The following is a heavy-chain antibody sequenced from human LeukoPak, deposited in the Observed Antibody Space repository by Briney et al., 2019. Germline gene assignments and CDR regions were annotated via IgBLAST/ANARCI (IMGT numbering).Heavy chain of an antibody. V-gene: IGHV4-30-4*01. CDR3: ARERRSGYCSSTSCEVVY. D-gene: IGHD2-2*01. Sequence: SETLSLPCTVSGGSISSGDYYWSWIRQPPGKGLEWIGYIYYSGSTYYNPSLKSRVTISVDTSKNQFSLKLSSVTAADTAVYYCARERRSGYCSSTSCEVVYWGQGTLVTVSS. CDR1: GGSISSGDYY. CDR2: IYYSGST. J-gene: IGHJ4*02.